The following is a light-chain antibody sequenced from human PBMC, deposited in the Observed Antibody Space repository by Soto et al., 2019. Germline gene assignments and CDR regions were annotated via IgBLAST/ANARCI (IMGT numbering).Light chain of an antibody. CDR3: SSFTSSSTLYV. CDR2: EVS. CDR1: SSDVGGYNY. V-gene: IGLV2-14*01. Sequence: QSVLTQPASVSGSPGQSITISCTGTSSDVGGYNYVSWYQQHPGKAPKLMIYEVSNRPSGVSNRFSGSKSGNTASLTISGLQPEDEADYYCSSFTSSSTLYVFGTGTKVTDL. J-gene: IGLJ1*01.